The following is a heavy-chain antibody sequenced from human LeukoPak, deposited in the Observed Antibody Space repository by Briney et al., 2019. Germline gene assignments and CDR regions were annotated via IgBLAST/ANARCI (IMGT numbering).Heavy chain of an antibody. CDR3: ARDYYGGHDF. D-gene: IGHD4-23*01. J-gene: IGHJ4*02. CDR2: INPNSGGT. Sequence: GASVTVSFKASGYTFTVCYMHWVRQAPGQGLEWMGWINPNSGGTNYAQKFQGRVTMTRDTSISTAYMELSRLRSDDTAVYYCARDYYGGHDFWGQETVVTVSS. V-gene: IGHV1-2*02. CDR1: GYTFTVCY.